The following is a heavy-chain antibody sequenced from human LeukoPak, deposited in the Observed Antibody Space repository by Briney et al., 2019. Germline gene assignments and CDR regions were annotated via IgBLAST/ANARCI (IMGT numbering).Heavy chain of an antibody. CDR2: ISSSSSYI. D-gene: IGHD2-21*02. CDR1: GFTFSSYS. V-gene: IGHV3-21*01. J-gene: IGHJ6*02. CDR3: AREGCGGDCYMHYYGMDV. Sequence: PGGPLRLSCAASGFTFSSYSMNWVRQAPGKGLEWVSSISSSSSYIYYADSVKGRFTISRDNAKNSLYLQMNSLRAEDTAVYYCAREGCGGDCYMHYYGMDVWGQGTTVTVSS.